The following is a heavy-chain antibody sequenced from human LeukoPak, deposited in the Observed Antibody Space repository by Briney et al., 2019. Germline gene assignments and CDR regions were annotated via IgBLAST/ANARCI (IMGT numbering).Heavy chain of an antibody. CDR2: INPNSGGT. D-gene: IGHD6-19*01. J-gene: IGHJ4*02. CDR1: GYTFTGYY. CDR3: ARDFSYSSGWNDY. V-gene: IGHV1-2*02. Sequence: ASVKVSCKASGYTFTGYYMHWVRQAPGQGLEWMGWINPNSGGTNYAQKFQGRVTMTRDTSISTAYMELSRLRSDDTAVYYCARDFSYSSGWNDYWGQGTLVTVSS.